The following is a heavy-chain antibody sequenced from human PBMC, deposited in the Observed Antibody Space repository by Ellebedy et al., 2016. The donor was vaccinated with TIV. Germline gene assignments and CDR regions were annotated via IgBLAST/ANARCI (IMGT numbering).Heavy chain of an antibody. V-gene: IGHV1-69*10. J-gene: IGHJ4*02. Sequence: AASVKVSCKASGYTFTGYGICWVRQAPGQGLEWMGGIIPILGKANYAQKFQGRVTITADESTYTAYMELSSLRSEDTAVYYCARVGNYYGGNPSYYFDYWGQGTLVTVSS. CDR1: GYTFTGYG. CDR3: ARVGNYYGGNPSYYFDY. CDR2: IIPILGKA. D-gene: IGHD4-23*01.